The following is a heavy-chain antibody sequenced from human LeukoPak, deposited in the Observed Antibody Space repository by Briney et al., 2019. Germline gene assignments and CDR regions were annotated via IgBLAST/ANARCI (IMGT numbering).Heavy chain of an antibody. Sequence: PSETLSLTCTVSGGSISSYYWSWIRQPPGKGLEWIGCVYYSGSTYYNPSLKSRVTISVDTSKNQFSLKLSSVTAADTAVYYCASSPLYGDYGGDAFDIWGQGTMVTVSS. CDR2: VYYSGST. CDR1: GGSISSYY. J-gene: IGHJ3*02. CDR3: ASSPLYGDYGGDAFDI. D-gene: IGHD4-17*01. V-gene: IGHV4-59*12.